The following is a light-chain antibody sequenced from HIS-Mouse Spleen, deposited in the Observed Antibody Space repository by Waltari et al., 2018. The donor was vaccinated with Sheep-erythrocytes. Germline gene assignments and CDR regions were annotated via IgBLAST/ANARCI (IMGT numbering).Light chain of an antibody. J-gene: IGLJ3*02. CDR1: SSDVGRYNL. Sequence: QSALTQPASVSGSPGQSITISCTGTSSDVGRYNLVSWYQQHPGKAPKLMIYEGSKRPSGVSNRFSGSKSGTSASLAISGLQSEDEADYYCAAWDDSLNGPVFGGGTKLTVL. CDR3: AAWDDSLNGPV. CDR2: EGS. V-gene: IGLV2-14*02.